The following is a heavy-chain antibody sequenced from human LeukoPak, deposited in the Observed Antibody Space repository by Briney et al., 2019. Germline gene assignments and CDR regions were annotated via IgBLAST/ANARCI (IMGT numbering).Heavy chain of an antibody. CDR2: ISGSGGNT. Sequence: GGSLRLSCAVSGFTFSSYAMSWVRQAPGKGLEWVSAISGSGGNTYYADSVKGRFSISRDNSKNTLYLQMNSLRAEDTAVYYCARGSTYYDSSGQVPFDYWGQGTLVTVSS. J-gene: IGHJ4*02. CDR3: ARGSTYYDSSGQVPFDY. CDR1: GFTFSSYA. D-gene: IGHD3-22*01. V-gene: IGHV3-23*01.